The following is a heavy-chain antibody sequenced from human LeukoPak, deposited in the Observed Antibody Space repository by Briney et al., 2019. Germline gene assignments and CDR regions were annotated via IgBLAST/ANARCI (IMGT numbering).Heavy chain of an antibody. CDR2: INPNSGGT. J-gene: IGHJ3*02. CDR3: ARGRKSITMIVVATDAFDI. D-gene: IGHD3-22*01. Sequence: GASVKVSCKASGYTFTGYYMHWVRQAPGQGLEWMGWINPNSGGTNYAQKFQGRVTMTRDTSISTAYMELSRLRSDDTAVYYCARGRKSITMIVVATDAFDIWGQGTMVTVSS. CDR1: GYTFTGYY. V-gene: IGHV1-2*02.